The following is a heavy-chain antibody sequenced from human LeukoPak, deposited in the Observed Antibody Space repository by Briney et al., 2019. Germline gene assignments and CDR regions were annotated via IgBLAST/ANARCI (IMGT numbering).Heavy chain of an antibody. CDR2: IDHTGST. CDR1: GDSNSMYY. D-gene: IGHD6-13*01. CDR3: ARGRVSSSSWQSVYYYYLYMDV. J-gene: IGHJ6*03. Sequence: PSETLSLTCSVSGDSNSMYYWNWIRQSPGKGLEWIGYIDHTGSTNYNPSLNSRVTISRDTSTNHFSLKLSSVTAADTAVYFCARGRVSSSSWQSVYYYYLYMDVWGKGSTVTVSS. V-gene: IGHV4-59*01.